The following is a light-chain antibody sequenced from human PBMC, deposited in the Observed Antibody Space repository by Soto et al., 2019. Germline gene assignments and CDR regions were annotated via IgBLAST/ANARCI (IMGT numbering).Light chain of an antibody. V-gene: IGKV1-33*01. Sequence: DIQVTQSPSSLAVSVGDRVTITCQASRDISVYLNWYQQKPGKPPKLLVFGASNLQTGVPSRFSGSGCGTHFTFAITHLQTEDVATYYCQQYDKLPPYTFGQGTKLEI. CDR3: QQYDKLPPYT. CDR2: GAS. CDR1: RDISVY. J-gene: IGKJ2*01.